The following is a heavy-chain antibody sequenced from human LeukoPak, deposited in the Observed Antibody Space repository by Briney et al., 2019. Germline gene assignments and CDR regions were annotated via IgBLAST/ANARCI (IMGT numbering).Heavy chain of an antibody. CDR2: IYYSGST. D-gene: IGHD3-10*01. CDR1: GGSISSGGYY. V-gene: IGHV4-31*03. Sequence: SQTLSLTCTVSGGSISSGGYYWSWIRQHPGKGLEWIGYIYYSGSTYYNPSLKSRVTISVDTSKNQFSLKLSSVTAADTAVYYCASNIDFGITMVRGISWGQGTLVTVSS. J-gene: IGHJ4*02. CDR3: ASNIDFGITMVRGIS.